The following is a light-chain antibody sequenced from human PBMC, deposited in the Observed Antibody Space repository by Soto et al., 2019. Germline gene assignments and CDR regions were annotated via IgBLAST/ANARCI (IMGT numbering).Light chain of an antibody. V-gene: IGLV1-44*01. CDR3: ATWDDSLNGPV. J-gene: IGLJ3*02. CDR2: SNN. CDR1: SSNIVSNT. Sequence: QSVLTQPPSASGTPGQRVTITCSGSSSNIVSNTVNWYQQLPGTAPKVLIYSNNQRPSGVPDRFSGSKSGTSASLAISGLQSEDEADYYCATWDDSLNGPVFGGGTKLTVL.